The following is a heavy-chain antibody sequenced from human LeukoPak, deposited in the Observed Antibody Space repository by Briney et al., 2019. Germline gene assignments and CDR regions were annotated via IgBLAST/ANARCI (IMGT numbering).Heavy chain of an antibody. Sequence: ASVKVSCKASGDTFTSYAITWVRQAPGQGLEWMGWISAYNGNTNYAQMLQGRVTMTTDTSTSTAYMELRSLRSDDTALYYCARFGLGKHIEVAGIPFDIWGQGTMVTVSS. CDR3: ARFGLGKHIEVAGIPFDI. V-gene: IGHV1-18*01. D-gene: IGHD6-19*01. CDR2: ISAYNGNT. CDR1: GDTFTSYA. J-gene: IGHJ3*02.